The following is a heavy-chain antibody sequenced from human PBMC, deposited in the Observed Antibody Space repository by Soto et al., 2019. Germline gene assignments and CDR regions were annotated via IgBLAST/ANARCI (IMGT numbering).Heavy chain of an antibody. V-gene: IGHV3-33*01. Sequence: QVQLVESGGGVVQPGRSLRLSCAASGFTFSSYGMHWVRQAPGKGLEWVAVIWYDGSNKYYADSVKGRFTISRDNSKNTLYMQMNSLRAEDTDVYYCARVLWGDVGVYYYGMDVWGQGTTVTVSS. J-gene: IGHJ6*02. CDR2: IWYDGSNK. CDR1: GFTFSSYG. D-gene: IGHD2-2*01. CDR3: ARVLWGDVGVYYYGMDV.